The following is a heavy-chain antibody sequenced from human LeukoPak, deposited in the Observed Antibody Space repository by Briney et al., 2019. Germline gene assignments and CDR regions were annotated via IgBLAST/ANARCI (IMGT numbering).Heavy chain of an antibody. CDR3: AKEQGYSYGYDY. V-gene: IGHV3-23*01. D-gene: IGHD5-18*01. Sequence: PGGSLRLSCAASGFTFSSYAMGWVRQAPGKGLEWVSAISGSGGSTYYADSVKGRFTISRENSKNTLYLQMNSLRAEDTAVYYCAKEQGYSYGYDYWGQGTLVTVSS. CDR1: GFTFSSYA. J-gene: IGHJ4*02. CDR2: ISGSGGST.